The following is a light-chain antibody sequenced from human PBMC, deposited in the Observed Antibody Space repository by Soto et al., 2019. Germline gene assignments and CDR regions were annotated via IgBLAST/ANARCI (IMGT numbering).Light chain of an antibody. CDR1: ETVATN. Sequence: VMTQSPATLSASPGERATLSCCASETVATNLDWYQQKPGQAPCLLISGASTRVAGISDRFRGSGSGTVFTLAIRSLRSEYSAIYYCQQYFEWPPMPFGQGTKVEI. CDR3: QQYFEWPPMP. V-gene: IGKV3-15*01. J-gene: IGKJ1*01. CDR2: GAS.